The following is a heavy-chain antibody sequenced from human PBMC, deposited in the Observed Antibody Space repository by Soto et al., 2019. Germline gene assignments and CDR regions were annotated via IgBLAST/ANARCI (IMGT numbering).Heavy chain of an antibody. CDR2: INAGSGSS. J-gene: IGHJ4*02. CDR3: ARERAVSANFFDY. Sequence: ASVKVSCKASGYTFTRYAIHWVRQAPGQGLEWMGWINAGSGSSRYSQNFQGRVTITRDTSASTAYMELNSLVVEDTGVYFCARERAVSANFFDYWGQGTLVTVSS. V-gene: IGHV1-3*01. CDR1: GYTFTRYA. D-gene: IGHD2-21*02.